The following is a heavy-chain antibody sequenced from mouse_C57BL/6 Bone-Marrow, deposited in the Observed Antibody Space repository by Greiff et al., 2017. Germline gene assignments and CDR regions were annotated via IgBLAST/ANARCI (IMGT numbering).Heavy chain of an antibody. J-gene: IGHJ1*03. CDR2: IYPRDGST. CDR3: ARLEFDGSGGDWYFDV. Sequence: QVHVKQSGPELVKPGASVKLSCKASGYTFTSYDINWVKQRPGQGLEWIGWIYPRDGSTKYNEKYKGKATLTVDTSSSTAYMVLYSLTYEDSAVYFCARLEFDGSGGDWYFDVWGKGTTVTVSS. V-gene: IGHV1-85*01. D-gene: IGHD1-1*01. CDR1: GYTFTSYD.